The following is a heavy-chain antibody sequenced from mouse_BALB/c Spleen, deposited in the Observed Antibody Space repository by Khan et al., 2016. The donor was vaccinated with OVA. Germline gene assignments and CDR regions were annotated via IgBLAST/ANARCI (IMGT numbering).Heavy chain of an antibody. D-gene: IGHD6-1*01. CDR2: INPYSGGT. CDR1: GYIFTNYV. V-gene: IGHV1S136*01. J-gene: IGHJ2*01. Sequence: IQLVQSGPELVKPGASVKMSCKASGYIFTNYVLHWVKQKPGQGLEWIGYINPYSGGTKYNEKFKGKATLASDKSSITAYMELSSLTSEDSAVYYYARGNEQSYYFDCWGQGTTLTLSS. CDR3: ARGNEQSYYFDC.